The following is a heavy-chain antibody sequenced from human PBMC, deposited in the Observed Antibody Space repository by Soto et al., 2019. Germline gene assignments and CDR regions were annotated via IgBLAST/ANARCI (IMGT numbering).Heavy chain of an antibody. CDR3: ARGAGYDYVWGSYFSY. Sequence: QVQLQESGPGLVKPSETLSLTCTVSGGSVSSGSYYWSWIRQPPGEGLEWIGYIYYSGSTKYTPSLMSRIAISLDTSKNQFSLKLSSVTAADTAVYYCARGAGYDYVWGSYFSYWGQGTLVTVSS. CDR2: IYYSGST. V-gene: IGHV4-61*01. CDR1: GGSVSSGSYY. D-gene: IGHD3-16*01. J-gene: IGHJ4*02.